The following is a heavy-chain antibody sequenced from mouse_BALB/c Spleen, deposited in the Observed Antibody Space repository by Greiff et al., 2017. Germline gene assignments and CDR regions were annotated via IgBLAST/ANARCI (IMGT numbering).Heavy chain of an antibody. V-gene: IGHV5-12-1*01. D-gene: IGHD2-14*01. Sequence: DVKLVESGGGLVKPGGSLKLSCAASGFAFSSYDMSWVRQTPEKRLEWVANISSGGGSTYYPDTVKGRFTISRDNAKNTLYLQMSSLKSEDTAMYYCARHGVRRGYYAMDDWGQGTSVTVSS. CDR3: ARHGVRRGYYAMDD. J-gene: IGHJ4*01. CDR1: GFAFSSYD. CDR2: ISSGGGST.